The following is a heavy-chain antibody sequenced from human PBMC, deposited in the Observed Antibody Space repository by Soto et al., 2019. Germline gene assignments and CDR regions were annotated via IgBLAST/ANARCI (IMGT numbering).Heavy chain of an antibody. CDR1: GGTFSSYA. CDR3: ARGVNNYYGSGSHPTFYYCMDV. V-gene: IGHV1-69*01. Sequence: QVQLVQSGAEVKKPGSSVKVSCKASGGTFSSYAISWVRQAPGQGLEWMGGIIPIFGTANYAQKFQGRVTITADESTSTAFMELSSMRSDDTAVYYCARGVNNYYGSGSHPTFYYCMDVWGQGTTVTVSS. D-gene: IGHD3-10*01. CDR2: IIPIFGTA. J-gene: IGHJ6*02.